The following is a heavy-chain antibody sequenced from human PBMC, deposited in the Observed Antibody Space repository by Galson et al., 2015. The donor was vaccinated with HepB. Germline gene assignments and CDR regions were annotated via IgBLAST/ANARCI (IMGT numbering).Heavy chain of an antibody. J-gene: IGHJ4*02. Sequence: SETLSLTCTVSGGSISSYYWSWIRQPPGKGLEWIGYIYYSGSTNYNPSLKSRVTISVDTSKNQFSLKLSSVTAADTAVYYCARLIRGYYIIDYWGQGTLVTVSS. CDR3: ARLIRGYYIIDY. CDR2: IYYSGST. V-gene: IGHV4-59*08. CDR1: GGSISSYY. D-gene: IGHD3-22*01.